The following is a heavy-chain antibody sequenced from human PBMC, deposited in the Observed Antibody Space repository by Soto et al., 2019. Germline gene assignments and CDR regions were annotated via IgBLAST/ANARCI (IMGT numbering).Heavy chain of an antibody. CDR3: AGDPHCSSTSCSGSWYAP. Sequence: GASVKVSCKASGGTFSSYAISWVRQAPGQGLEWMGGIIPIFGTANYAQKFQGRVTITADESTSTAYMELSSLRSEDTAVYYCAGDPHCSSTSCSGSWYAPWGQGTLVTVSS. CDR2: IIPIFGTA. J-gene: IGHJ5*02. CDR1: GGTFSSYA. D-gene: IGHD2-2*01. V-gene: IGHV1-69*13.